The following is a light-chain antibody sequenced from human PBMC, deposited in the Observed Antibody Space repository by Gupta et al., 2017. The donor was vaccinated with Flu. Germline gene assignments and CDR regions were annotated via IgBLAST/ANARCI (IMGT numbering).Light chain of an antibody. V-gene: IGKV1-39*01. CDR2: RAS. CDR3: LQSYSTPLLT. CDR1: QSISNY. Sequence: SSLSASVGDRVTITSRASQSISNYLNWYQKKPGEAPKLLGYRASSLQSGVPSRFSGSGSGTDFTLTISSLQPEDCASYFWLQSYSTPLLTFGPGTXVDIK. J-gene: IGKJ3*01.